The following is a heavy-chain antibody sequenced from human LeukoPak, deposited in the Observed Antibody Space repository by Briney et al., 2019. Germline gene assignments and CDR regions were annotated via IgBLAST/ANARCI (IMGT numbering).Heavy chain of an antibody. D-gene: IGHD2/OR15-2a*01. CDR1: GFTFSSYA. CDR2: ISGSGGST. CDR3: AKDNSSPYYYYYMDV. J-gene: IGHJ6*03. V-gene: IGHV3-23*01. Sequence: GGSLRLSCAASGFTFSSYAMSWVRQAPGKGLEWVSAISGSGGSTYYADPVKGRFTISRDNSKNTLYLQMNSLRAEDTAVYYCAKDNSSPYYYYYMDVWGKGTTVTVSS.